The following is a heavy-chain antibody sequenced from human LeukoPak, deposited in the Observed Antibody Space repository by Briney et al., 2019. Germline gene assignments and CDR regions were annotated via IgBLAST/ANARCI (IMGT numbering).Heavy chain of an antibody. Sequence: GGSPRLSCAASGFTFSNHAMNWVRQAPGKGLEWVSTISGSGDATYYADSVKGRFTTSGDNSKNKLYLQMNSLRAEDTAVYYCARRGPNWGFFDYWGRGTLVTVSS. V-gene: IGHV3-23*01. D-gene: IGHD7-27*01. J-gene: IGHJ4*02. CDR3: ARRGPNWGFFDY. CDR2: ISGSGDAT. CDR1: GFTFSNHA.